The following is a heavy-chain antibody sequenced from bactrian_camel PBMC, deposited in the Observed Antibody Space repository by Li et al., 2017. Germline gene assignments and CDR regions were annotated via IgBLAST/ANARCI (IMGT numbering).Heavy chain of an antibody. CDR2: IYTGAGTT. CDR3: AADAGRKHTVRGMRGEMAAVTDFEY. J-gene: IGHJ6*01. D-gene: IGHD1*01. CDR1: GATDRITV. Sequence: QLVESGGDSVQAGGSLRLSCVASGATDRITVMGWFLQAPGKARAGIAAIYTGAGTTFYADSVKGRFPIAPDNAKNTLYLQMNSLDQEDTAMYYGAADAGRKHTVRGMRGEMAAVTDFEYRGQGTQVTVS. V-gene: IGHV3S54*01.